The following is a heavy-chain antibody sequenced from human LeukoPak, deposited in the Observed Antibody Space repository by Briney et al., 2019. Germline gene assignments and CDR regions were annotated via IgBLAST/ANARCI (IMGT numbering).Heavy chain of an antibody. CDR1: GFTFSTFA. CDR3: ATYRQVLLPFES. V-gene: IGHV3-23*01. J-gene: IGHJ4*02. D-gene: IGHD2-8*02. CDR2: IFPSGGEI. Sequence: GGSLRLSCAASGFTFSTFAMIWVRQPPGKGLEWVSSIFPSGGEIHYADSVRGRFTISRDNSKSTLSLQMNSLRAEDTAIYYCATYRQVLLPFESWGQGTQVTVSS.